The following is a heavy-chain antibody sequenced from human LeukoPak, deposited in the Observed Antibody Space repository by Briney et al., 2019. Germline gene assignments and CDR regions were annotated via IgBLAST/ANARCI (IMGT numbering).Heavy chain of an antibody. V-gene: IGHV3-48*01. J-gene: IGHJ3*02. D-gene: IGHD5/OR15-5a*01. CDR3: ARDRGVYDAFDI. CDR2: ISSSSSTI. Sequence: GGSLRLSCAASGFTSSSYSMNWVRQAPGKGPEWVSYISSSSSTIYYADSVKGRFTISRDNAKNSLYLQMNSLRAEDTAVYYCARDRGVYDAFDIWGQGTMVTVSS. CDR1: GFTSSSYS.